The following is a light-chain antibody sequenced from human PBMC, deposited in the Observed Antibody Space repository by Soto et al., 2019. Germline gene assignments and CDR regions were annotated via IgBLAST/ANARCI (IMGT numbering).Light chain of an antibody. CDR1: QILLLSSGNNY. CDR3: AQALQTVT. CDR2: LGS. V-gene: IGKV2-28*01. J-gene: IGKJ4*01. Sequence: DILLTHSPLSLPVTPVDSSSISCKAIQILLLSSGNNYLDWYLQKPGQSPQLLIYLGSTRASGVPDRFSGSGSGTDFTLKISTVEAEDVGVYYCAQALQTVTFGGGTKVDI.